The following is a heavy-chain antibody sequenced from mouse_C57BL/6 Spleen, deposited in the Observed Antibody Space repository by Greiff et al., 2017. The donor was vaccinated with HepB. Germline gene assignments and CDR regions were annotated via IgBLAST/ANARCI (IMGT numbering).Heavy chain of an antibody. CDR1: GFTFSDYG. V-gene: IGHV5-17*01. Sequence: EVKLVESGGGLVKPGGSLKLSCAASGFTFSDYGMHWVRQAPEKGLEWVAYISSGSSTIYYADTVKGRFTISRDNAKNTRFLQMTSLRAEDTAMYYCAGPYYYGSRGGWFAYWGQGTLVTVSA. D-gene: IGHD1-1*01. CDR3: AGPYYYGSRGGWFAY. CDR2: ISSGSSTI. J-gene: IGHJ3*01.